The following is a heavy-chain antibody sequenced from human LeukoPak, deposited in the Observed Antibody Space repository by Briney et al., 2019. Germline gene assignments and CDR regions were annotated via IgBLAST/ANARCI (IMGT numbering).Heavy chain of an antibody. Sequence: SETLSLTCIVSGGSISSSSYYWGWIRQPPGKGLKWIGSIYYSGSTYYNPSLKSRVTISVDTSKNQFSLKLNSVTAADTAVYYCARDPYSGYGRFDYWGQGTLVTVSS. D-gene: IGHD5-12*01. CDR3: ARDPYSGYGRFDY. CDR1: GGSISSSSYY. J-gene: IGHJ4*02. CDR2: IYYSGST. V-gene: IGHV4-39*07.